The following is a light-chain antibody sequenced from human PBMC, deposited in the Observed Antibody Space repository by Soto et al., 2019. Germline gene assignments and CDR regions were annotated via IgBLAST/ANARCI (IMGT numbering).Light chain of an antibody. CDR1: HSVSSW. CDR2: DAY. CDR3: QQYNSYPWT. V-gene: IGKV1-5*01. J-gene: IGKJ1*01. Sequence: DIQMTQSPSTLSAFVGDRVTITCRASHSVSSWLAWYQQKPGKAPKLLIYDAYSLESGVPSRFSGSESVTEFTLTINSLQPDDFATYYRQQYNSYPWTFGQGTKVDIK.